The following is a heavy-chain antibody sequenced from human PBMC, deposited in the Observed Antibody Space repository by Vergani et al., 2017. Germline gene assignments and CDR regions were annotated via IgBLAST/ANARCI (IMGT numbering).Heavy chain of an antibody. Sequence: QVQLQESGPGLVKPSETLSLTCTVSGGSISSYYWSWIRQPAGKGLEWIGRIYMNGNTNYNPSLKSRVAVSVDTSKNQFSLKLTSVTAADTAIYYCARMTHCSGTTCPGAFDLWGQGTMVTV. J-gene: IGHJ3*01. CDR1: GGSISSYY. CDR2: IYMNGNT. CDR3: ARMTHCSGTTCPGAFDL. D-gene: IGHD2-2*01. V-gene: IGHV4-4*07.